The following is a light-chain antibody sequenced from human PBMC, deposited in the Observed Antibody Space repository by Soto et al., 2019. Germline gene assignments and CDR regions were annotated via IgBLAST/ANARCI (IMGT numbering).Light chain of an antibody. J-gene: IGLJ2*01. Sequence: QSALTQPASVSGSPGQSITISCTGTSSGVGNYNLVSWYQQHPVKAPKLIIYEDNKRPSRVSNRFSGSKSGNTASLTISGLQAEDEADYYCCAYAGSSTCDFGGGTKLTVL. V-gene: IGLV2-23*01. CDR2: EDN. CDR3: CAYAGSSTCD. CDR1: SSGVGNYNL.